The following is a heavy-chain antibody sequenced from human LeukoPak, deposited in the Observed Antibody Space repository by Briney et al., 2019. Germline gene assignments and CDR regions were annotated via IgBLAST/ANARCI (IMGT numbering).Heavy chain of an antibody. V-gene: IGHV3-9*01. D-gene: IGHD3-9*01. CDR3: AKCDNYDILTGHFDY. CDR2: ISWNSGSI. Sequence: GGSLRLSCAASGFTFDDYAMHWVRQAPGKGLEWVSGISWNSGSIGYADSVKGRFTISRDSAKNSLYLQMNSLRAEDTALYYCAKCDNYDILTGHFDYWGQGTLVTVSS. J-gene: IGHJ4*02. CDR1: GFTFDDYA.